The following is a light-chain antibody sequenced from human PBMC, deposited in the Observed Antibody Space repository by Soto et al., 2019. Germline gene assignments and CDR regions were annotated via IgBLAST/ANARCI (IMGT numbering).Light chain of an antibody. CDR3: SSYTNSRTLV. CDR2: EVS. J-gene: IGLJ1*01. V-gene: IGLV2-14*01. CDR1: SNDIGEYNY. Sequence: QSVLTQPASVSGSPGQSVTISCAGSSNDIGEYNYVSWYQQHPGEAPKVVIYEVSSRPSGSSNRFSGSKSGNTASLTISGLQADDEVDYYCSSYTNSRTLVFGTGTKVTVL.